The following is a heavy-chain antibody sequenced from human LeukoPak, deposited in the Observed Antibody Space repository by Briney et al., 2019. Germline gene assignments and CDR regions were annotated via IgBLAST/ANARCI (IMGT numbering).Heavy chain of an antibody. CDR3: ARDRGVMGGGDLDY. CDR1: GGTFSSYA. Sequence: ASVKVSCKASGGTFSSYAISWVRQAPGQGLEWMGGIIPIFGTANYAQKFQGRVTITTDESTSTAYMELSSLRSEDTAVYYCARDRGVMGGGDLDYWGQGTLVTVSS. V-gene: IGHV1-69*05. D-gene: IGHD3-10*01. CDR2: IIPIFGTA. J-gene: IGHJ4*02.